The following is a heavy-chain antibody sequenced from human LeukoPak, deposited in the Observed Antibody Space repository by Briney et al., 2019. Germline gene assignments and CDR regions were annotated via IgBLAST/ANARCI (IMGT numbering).Heavy chain of an antibody. CDR1: GGTFSSYA. CDR2: IIPIFGTA. J-gene: IGHJ6*02. V-gene: IGHV1-69*13. Sequence: GASVKVSCKASGGTFSSYAISWVRQAPGQGLEWTGGIIPIFGTANYAQKFQGRVTITADESTSTAYMELSSLRSEDTAVYYCATNYYDSSGYYGDYYYYGMDVWGQGTTVTVSS. CDR3: ATNYYDSSGYYGDYYYYGMDV. D-gene: IGHD3-22*01.